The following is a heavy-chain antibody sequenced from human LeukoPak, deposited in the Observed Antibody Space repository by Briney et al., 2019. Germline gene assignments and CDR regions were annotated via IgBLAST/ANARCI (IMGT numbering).Heavy chain of an antibody. V-gene: IGHV5-51*01. CDR1: GYSFTSYW. Sequence: GESLKISCKGSGYSFTSYWIGWVRQMPGKGLKWMGIIYPGDSDTRYSPSFQGQVTISADKSISTAYLQWSSLKASDTAMYYCARRASSSHDAFDIWGQGTMVTVSS. D-gene: IGHD6-13*01. CDR2: IYPGDSDT. CDR3: ARRASSSHDAFDI. J-gene: IGHJ3*02.